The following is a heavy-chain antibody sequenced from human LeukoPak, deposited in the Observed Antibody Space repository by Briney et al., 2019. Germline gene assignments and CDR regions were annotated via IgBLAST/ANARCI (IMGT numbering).Heavy chain of an antibody. J-gene: IGHJ5*02. CDR3: ARVVPDFWSGYPSGRFDP. V-gene: IGHV4-34*01. D-gene: IGHD3-3*01. CDR1: GGSFSGYY. Sequence: PSETLSLTCAVYGGSFSGYYWSWIRQPPGKGLEWIGEINHSGSTNYNPSLKSRVTISVDTSKNQFSLKLSSVTAADTAVYYCARVVPDFWSGYPSGRFDPWGQGTLVTVSS. CDR2: INHSGST.